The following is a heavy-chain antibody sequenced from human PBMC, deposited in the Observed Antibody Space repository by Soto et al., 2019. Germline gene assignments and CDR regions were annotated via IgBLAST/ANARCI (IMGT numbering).Heavy chain of an antibody. CDR1: GYTFTSYG. V-gene: IGHV1-18*01. CDR2: ISAYNGNT. CDR3: ARVVGALAHWFDP. J-gene: IGHJ5*02. Sequence: QVQLVQSGGEVKKPGASVKVSCKASGYTFTSYGISWVRQAPGQGLEWMGRISAYNGNTNYAQKLHGRVTMTTDTSPRTAYMELSSLISDDTAVYYCARVVGALAHWFDPWGQGTLVTVSS. D-gene: IGHD1-26*01.